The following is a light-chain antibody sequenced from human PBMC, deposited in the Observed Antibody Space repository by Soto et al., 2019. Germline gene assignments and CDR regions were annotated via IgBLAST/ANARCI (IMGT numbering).Light chain of an antibody. J-gene: IGKJ1*01. CDR2: GAS. CDR1: QSVSSSD. Sequence: ELVLTKSPGTLSLSPGERATLSCRACQSVSSSDLAWYQQKPGQAPRLLIYGASSRATGIPDRFNASGSGTEFTLTVSRQDPEDFAVDYCQQYGSSKTFGQGTKVEI. CDR3: QQYGSSKT. V-gene: IGKV3-20*01.